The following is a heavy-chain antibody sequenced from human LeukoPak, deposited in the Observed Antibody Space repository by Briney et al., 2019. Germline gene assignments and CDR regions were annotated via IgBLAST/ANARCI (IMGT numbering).Heavy chain of an antibody. CDR2: ISGSGGST. Sequence: GGSLRLSCAAPGFTFSSYAMSWVRQAPGKGLEWVSAISGSGGSTYYADSVKGRFTISRDNSKNTLYLQMNSLRAEDTAVYYCARGSGSGWRGPFDYWGQGTLVTVSS. V-gene: IGHV3-23*01. CDR3: ARGSGSGWRGPFDY. J-gene: IGHJ4*02. CDR1: GFTFSSYA. D-gene: IGHD6-19*01.